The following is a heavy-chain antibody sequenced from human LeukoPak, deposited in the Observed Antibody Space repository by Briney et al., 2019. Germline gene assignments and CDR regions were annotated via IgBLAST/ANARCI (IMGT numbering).Heavy chain of an antibody. J-gene: IGHJ5*02. CDR3: ARLPVVVVPAWFDP. CDR1: GGSISGSSYC. CDR2: IYYSGNT. D-gene: IGHD2-15*01. Sequence: SETLSLTCAVSGGSISGSSYCWGWIRQPPGKGLEWVGSIYYSGNTYYNPSLKGRVTIFVDTSKNQFSLKLTSVTAADTALYYCARLPVVVVPAWFDPWGQGTLVTVSS. V-gene: IGHV4-39*01.